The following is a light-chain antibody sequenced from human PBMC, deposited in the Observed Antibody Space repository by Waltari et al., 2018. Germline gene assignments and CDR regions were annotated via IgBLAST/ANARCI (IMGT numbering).Light chain of an antibody. CDR2: KVS. CDR3: MQGTHRPWT. V-gene: IGKV2-30*01. Sequence: DVVMTQSPLSLPVTLGQPASISCRSSQSLVSRDGNTYFNCFQQRPGQSPRRLFYKVSNRDSGVPDRFSGSGSGTDFTLRISRVEAEDVGVYYCMQGTHRPWTFGQGTKVEIK. J-gene: IGKJ1*01. CDR1: QSLVSRDGNTY.